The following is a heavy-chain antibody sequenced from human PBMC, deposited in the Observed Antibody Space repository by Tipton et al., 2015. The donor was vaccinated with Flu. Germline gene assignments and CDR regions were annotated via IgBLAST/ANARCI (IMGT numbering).Heavy chain of an antibody. CDR3: ARARAPYYYYAMNV. V-gene: IGHV4-59*01. J-gene: IGHJ6*02. CDR1: DDSITSYY. D-gene: IGHD3-16*01. CDR2: IYDTVTS. Sequence: TLSLTCTVSDDSITSYYWSWIRQPPGKGLEWIGYIYDTVTSNYNPSLKSRLTISVDSSKNQLSLKLTSVTDADTAVYYCARARAPYYYYAMNVWGQGTTVTVSS.